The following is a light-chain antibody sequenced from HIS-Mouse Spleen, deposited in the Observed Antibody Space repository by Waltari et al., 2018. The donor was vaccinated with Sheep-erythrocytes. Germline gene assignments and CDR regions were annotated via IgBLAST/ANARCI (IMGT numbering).Light chain of an antibody. CDR3: QQLNSYPHT. V-gene: IGKV1-9*01. CDR1: QGISSY. J-gene: IGKJ2*01. Sequence: DIQLTKSPSFLYASVGHRVPITCRASQGISSYLAWYQQKPGKAPKLLNYAASTLQSGVPSRFSGSGSGTEFTLTISSLQPEDFATYYCQQLNSYPHTFGQGTKLEIK. CDR2: AAS.